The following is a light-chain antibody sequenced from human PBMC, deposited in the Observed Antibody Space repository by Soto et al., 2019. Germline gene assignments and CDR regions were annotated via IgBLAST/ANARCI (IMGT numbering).Light chain of an antibody. J-gene: IGKJ5*01. CDR3: QRCDNARRIT. V-gene: IGKV1-27*01. CDR2: AAS. Sequence: DIQMTQSPSSLSASLGDTVTITCRASQCISNYLAWYQQKPGKAPKLLIYAASTLQSGVPSRFSGSGSGTDFTLTIRSLQTEDVATYYCQRCDNARRITFGQGTRLEI. CDR1: QCISNY.